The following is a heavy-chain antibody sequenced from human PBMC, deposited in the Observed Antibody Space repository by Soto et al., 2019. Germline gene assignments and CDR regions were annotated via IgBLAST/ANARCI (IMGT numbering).Heavy chain of an antibody. CDR3: ARDDLSYCSSTSCPYYYYYGMDV. J-gene: IGHJ6*02. Sequence: GGSLRLSCAASGFTFSSYGMHWVRQAPGKGLEWMAVIWYDRSNKYYADYVKGRFNNSRDNSKNTLYLQMNSLRAEDTAVYYFARDDLSYCSSTSCPYYYYYGMDVWGQGT. V-gene: IGHV3-33*01. CDR2: IWYDRSNK. D-gene: IGHD2-2*01. CDR1: GFTFSSYG.